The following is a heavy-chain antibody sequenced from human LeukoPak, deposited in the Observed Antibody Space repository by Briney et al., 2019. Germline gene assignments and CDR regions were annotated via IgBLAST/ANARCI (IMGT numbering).Heavy chain of an antibody. CDR3: ARDPYSGSYGDYYYYYMDV. J-gene: IGHJ6*03. V-gene: IGHV3-21*01. CDR2: ITSSSRYI. D-gene: IGHD1-26*01. Sequence: GGSLRLSCTVSGFTFSTYNMNWGRHDPGKGLEWVSSITSSSRYIYYADSVKGRFTISRDNAKSPLYLQMNSLRAEDTAVYYCARDPYSGSYGDYYYYYMDVWGKGTTVTISS. CDR1: GFTFSTYN.